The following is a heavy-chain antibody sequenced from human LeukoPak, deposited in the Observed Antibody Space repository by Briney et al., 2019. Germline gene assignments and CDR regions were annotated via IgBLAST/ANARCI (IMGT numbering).Heavy chain of an antibody. J-gene: IGHJ4*02. CDR2: MWSKANSYAP. CDR1: VFTFSGSA. Sequence: PGGSLTLSCAASVFTFSGSAMHWVRQASGKGREGVGRMWSKANSYAPAYAASVKGRFTISRDDSKNTAYLQMNSLKTEDTAVYYCTSRSSGPTVTTPAFDYWGQGTLVTVSS. D-gene: IGHD4-17*01. CDR3: TSRSSGPTVTTPAFDY. V-gene: IGHV3-73*01.